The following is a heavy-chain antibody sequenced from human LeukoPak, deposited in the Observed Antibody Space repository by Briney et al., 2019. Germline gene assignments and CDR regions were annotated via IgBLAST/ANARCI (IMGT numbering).Heavy chain of an antibody. V-gene: IGHV3-21*01. CDR1: GSTFRNYG. J-gene: IGHJ3*02. Sequence: PGGSLRLSCAVSGSTFRNYGMSWVRQAPGKGLEWVSSINNSGGATYYADSVKGRFTISRDNAKNSLYLQMNSLRAEDTAVYYCAREDGYNQRGDAFDIWGRGTMVTVSS. CDR2: INNSGGAT. D-gene: IGHD5-24*01. CDR3: AREDGYNQRGDAFDI.